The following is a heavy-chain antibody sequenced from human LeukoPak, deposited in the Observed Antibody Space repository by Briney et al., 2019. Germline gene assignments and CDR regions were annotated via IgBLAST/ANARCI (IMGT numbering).Heavy chain of an antibody. CDR3: ARGYSNYVFGYYMDV. CDR2: INPNNGGT. J-gene: IGHJ6*03. CDR1: GYTFTGYY. Sequence: VASVKVSCKASGYTFTGYYFHWVRQAPGQGLEWMGWINPNNGGTNYAHKFLDRVTMTWDASTSTAYMALRRLRSGDTGVFYCARGYSNYVFGYYMDVWGKGTTVTVSS. V-gene: IGHV1-2*07. D-gene: IGHD4-11*01.